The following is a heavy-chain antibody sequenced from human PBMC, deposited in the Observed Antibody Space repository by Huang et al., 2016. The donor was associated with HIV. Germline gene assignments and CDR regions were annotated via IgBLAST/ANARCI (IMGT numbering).Heavy chain of an antibody. CDR2: VYFLGKT. Sequence: QLRESGPGLVTPSETLSLTCSASGTSMTSSTFYWGWFRQPPGRGLEGIGSVYFLGKTYYTPTLKSRVTISIDTANKQYSMRLTSVTAADTAVYFCAREVRSVDTDRPDGYYYRGLDVWGQGTTVIVSS. V-gene: IGHV4-39*02. D-gene: IGHD2-2*03. CDR3: AREVRSVDTDRPDGYYYRGLDV. J-gene: IGHJ6*02. CDR1: GTSMTSSTFY.